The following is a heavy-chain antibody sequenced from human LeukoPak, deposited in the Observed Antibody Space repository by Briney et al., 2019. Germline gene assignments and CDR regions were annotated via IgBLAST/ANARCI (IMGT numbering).Heavy chain of an antibody. D-gene: IGHD1-1*01. V-gene: IGHV3-30*02. CDR1: GFTFSSYG. CDR2: IRSDGSNK. Sequence: GGSLRLSCAASGFTFSSYGMHWVRQAPGKGLKWVAFIRSDGSNKYYADSVKGRFTISRDNFKNTLYLQMNSLRAEDTAVYYCVKDRDWNDDDNAFDIWGQGTMVTVSS. J-gene: IGHJ3*02. CDR3: VKDRDWNDDDNAFDI.